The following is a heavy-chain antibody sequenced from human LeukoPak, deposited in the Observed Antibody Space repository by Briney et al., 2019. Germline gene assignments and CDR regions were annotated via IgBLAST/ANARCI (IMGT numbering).Heavy chain of an antibody. CDR1: GFAFNSYG. J-gene: IGHJ4*02. Sequence: GESLKISCAASGFAFNSYGMHWVRQAPGKGLEWLAIISHDGSNTYYADSVKGRITISRDNSKNTLYLQMNSLRAEDTAVYYCAKVRWGSDNALDSWGQGTLVTASS. V-gene: IGHV3-30*18. CDR3: AKVRWGSDNALDS. D-gene: IGHD3-16*01. CDR2: ISHDGSNT.